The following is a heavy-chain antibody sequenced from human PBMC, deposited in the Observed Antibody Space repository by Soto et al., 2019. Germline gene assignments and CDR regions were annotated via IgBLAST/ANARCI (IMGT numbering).Heavy chain of an antibody. Sequence: QVQLQESGPGLVKPSQTLSLTCTVSGGSISSGGYYWTWIRQHPGKGLEWIGYIYYSGSTYYNPSLKRRVTMXVXTXQIQFSLKLSSVPAADTAVYYCARVCGGDCHYGMDVWGQGTTVTVSS. J-gene: IGHJ6*02. CDR3: ARVCGGDCHYGMDV. CDR2: IYYSGST. D-gene: IGHD2-21*02. CDR1: GGSISSGGYY. V-gene: IGHV4-31*03.